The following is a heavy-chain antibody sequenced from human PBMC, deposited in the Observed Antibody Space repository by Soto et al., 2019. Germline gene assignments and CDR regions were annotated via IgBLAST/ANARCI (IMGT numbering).Heavy chain of an antibody. V-gene: IGHV1-3*01. CDR2: INPGNGDT. CDR3: ARTDCSSTSCYNYYYYVMDV. CDR1: GYSFTKYG. Sequence: GASVKVSCKTSGYSFTKYGLHWVRQAPGQRLEWMGWINPGNGDTKYSQKFQGRVTITRDTSATTAYLELSSLRSEDSAVFYCARTDCSSTSCYNYYYYVMDVLGQGTTVTVSS. D-gene: IGHD2-2*01. J-gene: IGHJ6*02.